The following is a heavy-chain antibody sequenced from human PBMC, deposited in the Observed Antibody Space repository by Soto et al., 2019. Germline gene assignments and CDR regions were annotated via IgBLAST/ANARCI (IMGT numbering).Heavy chain of an antibody. CDR3: AKDYSLYSRELWPHGY. CDR2: ISGSGGST. Sequence: PGGSLRLSCSASGFTFSSYAMSWVRQAPGKGLEWVSAISGSGGSTYYADSVKGRFTISRDNSKNTLYLQMNSLRAEDTAVYYCAKDYSLYSRELWPHGYWGQGTLVTVSS. V-gene: IGHV3-23*01. D-gene: IGHD5-18*01. J-gene: IGHJ4*02. CDR1: GFTFSSYA.